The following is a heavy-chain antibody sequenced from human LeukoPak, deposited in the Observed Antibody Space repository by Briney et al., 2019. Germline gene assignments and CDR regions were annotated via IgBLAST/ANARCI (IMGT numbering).Heavy chain of an antibody. CDR3: AREDSGWYCPY. J-gene: IGHJ4*02. Sequence: GGSLRLSCAASGFTFSSYEMNWVRQAPGKGLEWVSYISSSGSTIYYADSAKGRFTISRDNAKNSLYLQMNSLRAEDTAVYYCAREDSGWYCPYWGQGTLVTVSS. D-gene: IGHD6-19*01. CDR1: GFTFSSYE. CDR2: ISSSGSTI. V-gene: IGHV3-48*03.